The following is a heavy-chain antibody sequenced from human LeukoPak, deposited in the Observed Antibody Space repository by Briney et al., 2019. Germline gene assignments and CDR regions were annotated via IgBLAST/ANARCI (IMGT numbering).Heavy chain of an antibody. Sequence: GRSLRLSCAASGFTFDNYAMHWVRQAPGKGQEWVSGISWNSDSIGYADSVKGRFTISRDNAKNSLYLQLNSLRAEDTALYYCAKAPSYSYGSGSYRFDYWGQGTLVTVSS. J-gene: IGHJ4*02. D-gene: IGHD3-10*01. CDR2: ISWNSDSI. CDR1: GFTFDNYA. V-gene: IGHV3-9*01. CDR3: AKAPSYSYGSGSYRFDY.